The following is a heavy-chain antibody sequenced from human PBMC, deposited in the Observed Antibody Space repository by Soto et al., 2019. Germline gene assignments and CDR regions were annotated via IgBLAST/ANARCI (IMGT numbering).Heavy chain of an antibody. Sequence: GSLRLSCTASGFTFSSYIMNWVRQAPGKGLEWVSTISTGGSSIYYADSVKGRFTISRDNSKNTLYLQMNSLRAEDTAVYYCAQTVVPAAISAPFGYWGQGTLVTVSS. J-gene: IGHJ4*02. CDR3: AQTVVPAAISAPFGY. CDR1: GFTFSSYI. D-gene: IGHD2-2*01. CDR2: ISTGGSSI. V-gene: IGHV3-23*01.